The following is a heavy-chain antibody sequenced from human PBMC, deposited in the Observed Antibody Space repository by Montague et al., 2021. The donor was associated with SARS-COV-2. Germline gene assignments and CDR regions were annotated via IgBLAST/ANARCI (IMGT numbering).Heavy chain of an antibody. D-gene: IGHD4-17*01. Sequence: SLRLSCAASGFNFSRYAMHWVRQAPGKGLEWVSVISYDGTNADYADSVKGRFTISRDNSKNTLSLQMNSLRAEDTATYYCASQPAGNDYDHYYYSGLDVWGQGTTVTVSS. J-gene: IGHJ6*02. V-gene: IGHV3-30*04. CDR3: ASQPAGNDYDHYYYSGLDV. CDR1: GFNFSRYA. CDR2: ISYDGTNA.